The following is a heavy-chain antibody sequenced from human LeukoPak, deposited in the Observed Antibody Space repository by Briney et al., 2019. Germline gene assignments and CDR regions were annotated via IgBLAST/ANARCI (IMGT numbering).Heavy chain of an antibody. Sequence: GGSLRLSCAASGFTFSSYEMNWLRQAPGKGLEGVANINQGGSVKYYVDSVKGRFTIPRDDAKNSLYVQMNSLRDEDTAVYYCARVGYSGWNLEYWGQGTLVTVSS. V-gene: IGHV3-7*01. D-gene: IGHD5-12*01. CDR2: INQGGSVK. CDR3: ARVGYSGWNLEY. CDR1: GFTFSSYE. J-gene: IGHJ4*02.